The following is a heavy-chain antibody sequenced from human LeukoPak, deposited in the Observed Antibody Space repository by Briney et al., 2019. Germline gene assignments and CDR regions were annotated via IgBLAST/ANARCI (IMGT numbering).Heavy chain of an antibody. CDR3: ARVGILTYYYDSSGYYYFDY. V-gene: IGHV3-23*01. Sequence: GGSLRLSCVSSGFTFNNYAMNWVRQAPGKGLEWVSSISGSGSITYYADSVKGRFTISRDNSQNTLYLQMNTLRAEDTAVYYCARVGILTYYYDSSGYYYFDYWGQGTLVTVSS. CDR1: GFTFNNYA. J-gene: IGHJ4*02. CDR2: ISGSGSIT. D-gene: IGHD3-22*01.